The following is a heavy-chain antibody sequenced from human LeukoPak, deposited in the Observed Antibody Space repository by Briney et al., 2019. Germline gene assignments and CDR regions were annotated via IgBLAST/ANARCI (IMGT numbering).Heavy chain of an antibody. Sequence: PGGSLRLSCAASGFTFSSYSMNWVRQAPGKGLEWVSYISSSSSTIYYADSVKGRFTISRDNAKNSLYLQMNSLRAEDTALYYCARGRKIYSNSDFDYWGQGTLVTVSS. CDR3: ARGRKIYSNSDFDY. J-gene: IGHJ4*02. D-gene: IGHD4-11*01. CDR1: GFTFSSYS. CDR2: ISSSSSTI. V-gene: IGHV3-48*01.